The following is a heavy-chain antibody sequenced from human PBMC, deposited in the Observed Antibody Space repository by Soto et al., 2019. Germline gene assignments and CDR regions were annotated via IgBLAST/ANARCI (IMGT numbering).Heavy chain of an antibody. Sequence: ASVKVSCKASGYTFTGYDMHWVRQAPGQGLEWMGWMNPNTGYTGFAQKFQDRVTMTRNTSISTAYMELSSLRSEDTALYFCARGGRIWVYYYGMDVWGQGTTVTVSS. CDR3: ARGGRIWVYYYGMDV. CDR2: MNPNTGYT. J-gene: IGHJ6*02. V-gene: IGHV1-8*02. CDR1: GYTFTGYD. D-gene: IGHD3-10*01.